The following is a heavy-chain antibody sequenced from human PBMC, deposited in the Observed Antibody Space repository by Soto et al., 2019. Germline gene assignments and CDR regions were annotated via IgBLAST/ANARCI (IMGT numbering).Heavy chain of an antibody. J-gene: IGHJ4*02. CDR1: GGSISSGGYY. CDR3: ARDLGYMTTGLPGYFVC. V-gene: IGHV4-31*03. CDR2: IYYSGST. D-gene: IGHD4-17*01. Sequence: QVQLQESGPGLVKPSQTLSLTCTVSGGSISSGGYYWSWIRQHRGKGLEWIGYIYYSGSTYYTPSIKRRVSISGHTSNNQFSLKLSCVTAADRSVYDCARDLGYMTTGLPGYFVCWGQGTLVTVSS.